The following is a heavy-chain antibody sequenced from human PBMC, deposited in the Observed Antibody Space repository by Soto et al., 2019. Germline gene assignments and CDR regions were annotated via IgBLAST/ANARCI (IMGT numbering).Heavy chain of an antibody. V-gene: IGHV3-15*07. J-gene: IGHJ4*02. CDR1: DFSFTDSW. CDR2: LKPRTDGGAI. Sequence: EVKLVESGGGLVKTGGSLRLSCAASDFSFTDSWMNWVRQSPGRGLEWVGRLKPRTDGGAIDYAAAVKGRFTISRDESANTVYLNINSLTVDDTAVYFCVTDRRGYYDTSAHYYFSHRGQGTLVTVSS. CDR3: VTDRRGYYDTSAHYYFSH. D-gene: IGHD3-22*01.